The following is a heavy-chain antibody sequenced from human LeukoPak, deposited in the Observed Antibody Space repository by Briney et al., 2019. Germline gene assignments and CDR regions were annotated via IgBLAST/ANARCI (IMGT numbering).Heavy chain of an antibody. Sequence: PSETLSLTCAVYGGSFNGYYWSWIRQAPGKGLEWVANIKKDGSEKHYVDSVKGRFTISRDNAKNSVYLQMNSLRAEDTAVYYCARFGTYGRLWGQGTLVTVSS. J-gene: IGHJ4*02. D-gene: IGHD3-10*01. CDR1: GGSFNGYY. V-gene: IGHV3-7*01. CDR2: IKKDGSEK. CDR3: ARFGTYGRL.